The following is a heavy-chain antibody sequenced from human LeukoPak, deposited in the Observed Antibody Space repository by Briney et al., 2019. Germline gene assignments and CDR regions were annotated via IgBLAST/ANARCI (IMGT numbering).Heavy chain of an antibody. J-gene: IGHJ5*02. D-gene: IGHD3-3*01. V-gene: IGHV3-30-3*01. CDR1: GFTFSSYA. CDR3: ARASTIFGPFDP. CDR2: ISYDGSNK. Sequence: GGSLRLSCAASGFTFSSYAMHWVRQAPGKGLEWVAVISYDGSNKYYADSVKGRFTISRDNSKNTLYLQMNSLRAEDTAVYYCARASTIFGPFDPWGQGTLVTVSS.